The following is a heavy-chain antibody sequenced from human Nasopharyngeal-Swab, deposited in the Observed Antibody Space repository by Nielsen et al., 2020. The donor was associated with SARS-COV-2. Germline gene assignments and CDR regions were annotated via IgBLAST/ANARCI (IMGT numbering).Heavy chain of an antibody. CDR2: IRSKGNNYAT. Sequence: GGSLRLSCAASGFTFSDSAIHWVRQASGEGLEWVARIRSKGNNYATAYSASMKGRFIIFRDDPTNTAYLQMNSLKTEDTAMYYCTRCGGGCYSGRDYWGQGTLVTVSS. CDR3: TRCGGGCYSGRDY. CDR1: GFTFSDSA. D-gene: IGHD2-15*01. V-gene: IGHV3-73*01. J-gene: IGHJ4*02.